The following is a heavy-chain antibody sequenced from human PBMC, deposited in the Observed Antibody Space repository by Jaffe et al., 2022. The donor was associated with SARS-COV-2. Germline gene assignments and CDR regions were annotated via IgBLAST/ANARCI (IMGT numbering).Heavy chain of an antibody. Sequence: QLQLQESGPGLVKPSETLSLTCTVSGGSISSSSYYWGWIRQPPGKGLEWIGSIYYSGSTYYNPSLKSRVTISVDTSKNQFSLKLSSVTAADTAVYYCHKPEQWFGDMDVWGQGTTVTVSS. CDR1: GGSISSSSYY. CDR2: IYYSGST. CDR3: HKPEQWFGDMDV. J-gene: IGHJ6*02. V-gene: IGHV4-39*01. D-gene: IGHD3-10*01.